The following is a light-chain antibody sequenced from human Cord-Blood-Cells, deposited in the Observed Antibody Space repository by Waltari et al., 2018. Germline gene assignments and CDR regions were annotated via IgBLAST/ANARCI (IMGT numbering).Light chain of an antibody. CDR2: AAS. Sequence: DIQMTQSPSSLSASVGDRVTITCRASQSISSYLNWYQQKPGKAPKLLFYAASSLQSGVPSRFSGSRTDTDFTLTIRSLQPADLATYYCQQSDSTPFAFGPGTKVEIK. J-gene: IGKJ3*01. V-gene: IGKV1-39*01. CDR1: QSISSY. CDR3: QQSDSTPFA.